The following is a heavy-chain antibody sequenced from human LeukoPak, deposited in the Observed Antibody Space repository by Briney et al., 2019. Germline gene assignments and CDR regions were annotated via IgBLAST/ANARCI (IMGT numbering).Heavy chain of an antibody. D-gene: IGHD2-15*01. CDR1: GVIDSSNY. V-gene: IGHV3-53*01. CDR2: IYAGGST. CDR3: ATGGRSGVAFES. J-gene: IGHJ4*02. Sequence: GGSVRLSCTASGVIDSSNYMSWARQAPGKGLEWVSLIYAGGSTFYADSVMGRSTTSRDKSNNTLYLLMNSLRAEDTAVYYCATGGRSGVAFESWGQGTLVTVSS.